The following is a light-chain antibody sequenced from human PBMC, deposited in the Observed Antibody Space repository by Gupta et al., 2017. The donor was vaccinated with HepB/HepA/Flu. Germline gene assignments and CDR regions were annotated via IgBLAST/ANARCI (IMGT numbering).Light chain of an antibody. V-gene: IGKV1-5*03. J-gene: IGKJ1*01. CDR1: QSISSW. CDR3: QQDNSYSGT. CDR2: KAS. Sequence: DIQMTQSPSTLSASVGDGVTITCRASQSISSWLAWYQQKPGKAPKLLIYKASSLESGVQSRFSGSGSGTEFTLTISSLQPDDFATYYCQQDNSYSGTFGQGTKVEIK.